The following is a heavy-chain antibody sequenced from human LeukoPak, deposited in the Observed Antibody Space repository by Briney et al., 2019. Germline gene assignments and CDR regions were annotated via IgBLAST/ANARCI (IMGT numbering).Heavy chain of an antibody. CDR1: GGSISSYY. CDR3: ATGGSSWNEY. D-gene: IGHD6-13*01. V-gene: IGHV4-59*12. Sequence: NPSETLSLTCTVSGGSISSYYWSWIRQPPGKGLEWIGYIYYSGSTNYNPSLKSRVTISVDTSKNQFSLNLYSVTAADTAVYFCATGGSSWNEYWGQGTLVTVSS. J-gene: IGHJ4*02. CDR2: IYYSGST.